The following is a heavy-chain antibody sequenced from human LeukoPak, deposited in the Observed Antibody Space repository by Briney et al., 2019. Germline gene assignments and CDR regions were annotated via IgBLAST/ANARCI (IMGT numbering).Heavy chain of an antibody. CDR2: ISSSSSYI. CDR1: GFTFSSYS. V-gene: IGHV3-21*01. CDR3: ARGSAPTFDY. Sequence: GGSLRLSCAASGFTFSSYSMNWVRQAPGKGLEWVSSISSSSSYIYYADSVKGRFTISRDNAKNSLYLQMNSLRAEVTAVYYCARGSAPTFDYWGQGTLVTVSS. J-gene: IGHJ4*02.